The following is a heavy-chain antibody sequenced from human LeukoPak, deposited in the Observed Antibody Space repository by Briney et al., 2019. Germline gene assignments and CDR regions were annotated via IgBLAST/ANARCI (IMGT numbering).Heavy chain of an antibody. Sequence: SGPALVKPTQTLTLTCTFSGFSRSTSGMCVSWIRQPPGKALEWLARIDWDDDKYYSTLLKTRLTISKDTSKNQVVLTMTNMDPVDTASYYCARISTREPHEAFDIWGQGTVVTVS. D-gene: IGHD1-1*01. CDR3: ARISTREPHEAFDI. J-gene: IGHJ3*02. CDR2: IDWDDDK. CDR1: GFSRSTSGMC. V-gene: IGHV2-70*11.